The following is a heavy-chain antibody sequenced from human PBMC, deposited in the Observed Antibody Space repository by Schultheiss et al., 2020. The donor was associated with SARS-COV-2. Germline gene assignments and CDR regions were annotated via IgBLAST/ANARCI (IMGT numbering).Heavy chain of an antibody. CDR1: GFTFSNAW. J-gene: IGHJ6*02. V-gene: IGHV3-33*08. Sequence: GESLKISCAASGFTFSNAWMSWVRQAPGKGLEWVAVIWYDGSNKYYADSVKGRFTISRDNSKNTLYLQMNSLRAEDTAVYYCASCGASCHYYGMDVWGQGTTVTVSS. CDR2: IWYDGSNK. CDR3: ASCGASCHYYGMDV. D-gene: IGHD2-2*01.